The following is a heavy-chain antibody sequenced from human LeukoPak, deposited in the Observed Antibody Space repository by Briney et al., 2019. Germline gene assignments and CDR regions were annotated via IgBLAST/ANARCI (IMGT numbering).Heavy chain of an antibody. CDR2: ISGSGGST. Sequence: PGGSLRLSCAASGFTFSSYAMSWVRQAPGKGLEWVSAISGSGGSTYYADSVKGRFTISRDTSKNTLYLQMNSLRAEDTAVYYCATVSLADYGGNSFFRYYYGMDVWGQGTTVTVSS. D-gene: IGHD4-23*01. CDR3: ATVSLADYGGNSFFRYYYGMDV. J-gene: IGHJ6*02. V-gene: IGHV3-23*01. CDR1: GFTFSSYA.